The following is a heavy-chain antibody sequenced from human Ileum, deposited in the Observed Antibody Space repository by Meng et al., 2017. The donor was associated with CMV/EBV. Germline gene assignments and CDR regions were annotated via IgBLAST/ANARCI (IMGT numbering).Heavy chain of an antibody. CDR1: GDSVRIKNYF. D-gene: IGHD2-15*01. J-gene: IGHJ4*02. CDR3: ARDMTNRWFYF. Sequence: LLQESGPGLVKPSETLSLTCTVSGDSVRIKNYFWAWIRQPPGQGLEWIATINYSGTTYYNPSLRNRLTLSVDTSKNQFSMKLTSVTAADTAMYYCARDMTNRWFYFWGQGILVTVSS. V-gene: IGHV4-39*07. CDR2: INYSGTT.